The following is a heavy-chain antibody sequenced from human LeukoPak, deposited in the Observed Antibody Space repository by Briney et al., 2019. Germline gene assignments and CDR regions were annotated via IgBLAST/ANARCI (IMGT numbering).Heavy chain of an antibody. CDR3: ARAYCSSITCYDVSFDY. V-gene: IGHV1-69*13. CDR2: IIPIFGTA. J-gene: IGHJ4*02. D-gene: IGHD2-2*01. Sequence: SVKVSCKASGGTFSSYAISWVRQAPGQGLEWMGGIIPIFGTANYAQKFQGRVTITADESTSTAYMELSNLRSEDTAVYYCARAYCSSITCYDVSFDYWGQGTLVTVSS. CDR1: GGTFSSYA.